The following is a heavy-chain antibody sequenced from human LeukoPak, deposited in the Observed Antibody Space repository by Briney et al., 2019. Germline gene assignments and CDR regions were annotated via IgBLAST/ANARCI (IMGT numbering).Heavy chain of an antibody. V-gene: IGHV3-21*01. D-gene: IGHD6-13*01. J-gene: IGHJ4*02. CDR2: ISSSSSYI. CDR3: ARGGIAAAGTVFDY. CDR1: GFTFSSYS. Sequence: GGSLRLSCAASGFTFSSYSMNWVRQAPGKGLEWVSSISSSSSYIYYADSVKGRFTISRDNVKNSLYLQMNSLRAEDTAVYYCARGGIAAAGTVFDYWGQGTLVTVSS.